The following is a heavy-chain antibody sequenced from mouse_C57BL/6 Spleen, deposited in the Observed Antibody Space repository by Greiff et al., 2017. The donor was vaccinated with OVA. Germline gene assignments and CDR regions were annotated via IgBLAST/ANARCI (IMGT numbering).Heavy chain of an antibody. CDR1: GYTFTNYW. D-gene: IGHD1-1*01. CDR3: ARATVVAPYYFDY. J-gene: IGHJ2*01. CDR2: IYPGGGYT. V-gene: IGHV1-63*01. Sequence: VQLQQSGAELVRPGTSVKMSCKASGYTFTNYWIGWAKQRPGHGLEWIGDIYPGGGYTNYNEKFKGKATLTADESSSTAYMQFSSLTSEDSAIYYCARATVVAPYYFDYWGQGTTLTVSS.